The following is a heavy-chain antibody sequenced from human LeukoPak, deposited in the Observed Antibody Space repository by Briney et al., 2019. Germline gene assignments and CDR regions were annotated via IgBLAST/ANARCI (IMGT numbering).Heavy chain of an antibody. CDR2: IYTSGST. CDR3: ARANYDFWSGYSHGMDV. Sequence: PSETLSLTCTVSGGSISSYYWSWIRQPAGKGLEWIGRIYTSGSTNYKPSLKSRVTMSVDTSKNQFSLKLSSVTAADTAVYYCARANYDFWSGYSHGMDVWGQGTTVTVSS. D-gene: IGHD3-3*01. J-gene: IGHJ6*02. CDR1: GGSISSYY. V-gene: IGHV4-4*07.